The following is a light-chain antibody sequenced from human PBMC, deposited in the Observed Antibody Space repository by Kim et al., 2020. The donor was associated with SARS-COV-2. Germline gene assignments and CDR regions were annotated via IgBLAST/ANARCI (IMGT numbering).Light chain of an antibody. CDR1: SSDVGGYNY. J-gene: IGLJ7*01. CDR3: SSYTSSSTRL. CDR2: DVS. V-gene: IGLV2-14*03. Sequence: QSALTQPASVSGSPGQSITISCTGTSSDVGGYNYVSWYQQHPGKAPKLMIYDVSNRHSGVSNRFSGSKSGNTASLTISGLQAEDEADYYCSSYTSSSTRLFGGGTQLTVL.